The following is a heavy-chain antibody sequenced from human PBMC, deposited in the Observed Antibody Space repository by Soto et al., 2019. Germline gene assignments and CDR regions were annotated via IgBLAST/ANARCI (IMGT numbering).Heavy chain of an antibody. CDR3: ARARGNDWYSDY. Sequence: LRLSCTASGFTFSEYSMSWVRQAPGKGLEWVSSITHSGTYVYYADSVKGRFTISRDSASNSLFLQMTSLRAEDTAVYHCARARGNDWYSDYWGQGTLVTVSS. CDR2: ITHSGTYV. V-gene: IGHV3-21*01. D-gene: IGHD5-12*01. CDR1: GFTFSEYS. J-gene: IGHJ4*02.